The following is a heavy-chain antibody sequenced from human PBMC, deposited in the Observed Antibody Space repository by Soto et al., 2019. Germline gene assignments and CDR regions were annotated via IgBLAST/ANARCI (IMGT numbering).Heavy chain of an antibody. CDR2: IIPIFGTA. D-gene: IGHD1-26*01. J-gene: IGHJ4*02. CDR3: ARDGGRHSGGIDY. V-gene: IGHV1-69*01. CDR1: GGTFSSYS. Sequence: QVQLVQSGAEVKKPGSSVKVSCKASGGTFSSYSINWVRQAPGQGIEWMGEIIPIFGTANYAQKFQGRVTITADESTSTANMELSSLRSEDAAVYYCARDGGRHSGGIDYLGQGTLVTVSS.